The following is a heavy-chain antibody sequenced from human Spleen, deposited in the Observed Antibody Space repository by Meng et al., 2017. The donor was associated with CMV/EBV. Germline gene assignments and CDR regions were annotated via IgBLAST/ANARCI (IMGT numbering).Heavy chain of an antibody. Sequence: WVRQAPGKGLEWIGSIYYSGSTYYNPSLKSRLTISVDTSKNQFSLKLSSVTAADTAVYYCARDLKAVAGLDYWGQGTMVTVSS. CDR2: IYYSGST. D-gene: IGHD6-19*01. CDR3: ARDLKAVAGLDY. V-gene: IGHV4-39*07. J-gene: IGHJ4*02.